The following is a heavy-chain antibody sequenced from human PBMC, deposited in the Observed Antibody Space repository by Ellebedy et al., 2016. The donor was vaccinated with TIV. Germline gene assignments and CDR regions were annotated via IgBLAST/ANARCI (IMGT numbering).Heavy chain of an antibody. J-gene: IGHJ3*01. CDR2: INYRGKA. V-gene: IGHV4-30-4*01. CDR1: GGSILSYNYY. Sequence: SETLSLTXTVSGGSILSYNYYWSWIRQAPGEGLEWIGYINYRGKAYYNPSLKSRVILSVDTSENQFSLKLSSVTAADTAVYYCAREVIVPTVSSDAFDLWGQGTMVTVSS. CDR3: AREVIVPTVSSDAFDL. D-gene: IGHD2-21*01.